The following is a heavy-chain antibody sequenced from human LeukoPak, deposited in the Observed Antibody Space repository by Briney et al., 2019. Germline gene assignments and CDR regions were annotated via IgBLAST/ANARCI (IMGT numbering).Heavy chain of an antibody. CDR2: ISRTSEST. Sequence: GSLRLSCAASGFSFNTYSMTWVRQAPGKGLEWVSIISRTSESTFYADSVKGRFTISRDNAKNSLYLQMNGLRADDTATYYCARGATDTTRWFDPWGQGTLVTVS. V-gene: IGHV3-21*01. CDR1: GFSFNTYS. CDR3: ARGATDTTRWFDP. D-gene: IGHD1-7*01. J-gene: IGHJ5*02.